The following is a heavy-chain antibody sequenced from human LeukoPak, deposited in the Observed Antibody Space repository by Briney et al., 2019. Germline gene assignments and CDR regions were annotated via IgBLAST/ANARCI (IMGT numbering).Heavy chain of an antibody. D-gene: IGHD1-14*01. V-gene: IGHV3-66*01. CDR2: TYSGGST. J-gene: IGHJ4*02. CDR1: GFTFSNYA. CDR3: ARSITGRASFDY. Sequence: HPGGSLRLSCAASGFTFSNYAMSWVRQAPGKGLEWVSLTYSGGSTYYADSVKGRFTISRDNSKTTLYLQMNSLRAEDTAVYYCARSITGRASFDYWGQGTLVTVSS.